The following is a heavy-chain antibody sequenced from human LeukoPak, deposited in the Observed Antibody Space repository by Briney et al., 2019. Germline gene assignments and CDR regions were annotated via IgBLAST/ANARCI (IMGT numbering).Heavy chain of an antibody. CDR1: GYTFTDYY. V-gene: IGHV1-69-2*01. J-gene: IGHJ4*02. Sequence: ASVKVSCKVSGYTFTDYYMHWVQQAPGKGLEWMGLVDPEDGETIYAEKFQGRVTITADTSTDTAYMELSSLRSEDTAVYCCATTPLYCSSTSCPGGYWGQGTLVTVSS. D-gene: IGHD2-2*01. CDR3: ATTPLYCSSTSCPGGY. CDR2: VDPEDGET.